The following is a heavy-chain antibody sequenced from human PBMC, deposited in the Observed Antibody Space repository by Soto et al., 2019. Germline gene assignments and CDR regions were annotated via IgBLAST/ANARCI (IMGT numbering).Heavy chain of an antibody. Sequence: GASVKISCKGSGYSLTSYWVSWVRQMPGKGLEWMGRIDPSDSYTNYSPSFQGHVTISADKSISTAYLQWSSLKASDTAMYYCARCDDLNYYGMDVWGQGTTVTVSS. CDR3: ARCDDLNYYGMDV. D-gene: IGHD3-3*01. CDR1: GYSLTSYW. CDR2: IDPSDSYT. J-gene: IGHJ6*02. V-gene: IGHV5-10-1*01.